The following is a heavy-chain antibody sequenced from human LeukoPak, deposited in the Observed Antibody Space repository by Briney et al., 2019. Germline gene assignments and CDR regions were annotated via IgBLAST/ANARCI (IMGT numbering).Heavy chain of an antibody. J-gene: IGHJ4*02. CDR3: ARGHYDVLAASYKWTPDY. CDR2: ITSGGDYI. Sequence: GGSLRLSCAASGFTFNTFNMNWVRQARGKGLEWVSSITSGGDYIYYADSVKGRFTTSRDNAKNSLSLQLNSLRVEDTAVYYCARGHYDVLAASYKWTPDYWGQGTLVTVSS. D-gene: IGHD3-9*01. CDR1: GFTFNTFN. V-gene: IGHV3-21*01.